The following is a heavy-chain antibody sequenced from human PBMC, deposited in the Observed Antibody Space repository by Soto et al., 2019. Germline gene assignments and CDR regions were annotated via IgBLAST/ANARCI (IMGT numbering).Heavy chain of an antibody. V-gene: IGHV3-30-3*01. Sequence: QVQLVESGGGVVQPGRSLRLSCAASGFTFSSYAMHWVRQAPGKGLEWVAVISYDGSNKYYADSVKGRFTISRDNSKNTLYLQMNSLRAEDTAVYYCARRGYKGGYSSSSPYFDYWGQGTLVTVSS. CDR1: GFTFSSYA. D-gene: IGHD6-6*01. CDR3: ARRGYKGGYSSSSPYFDY. CDR2: ISYDGSNK. J-gene: IGHJ4*02.